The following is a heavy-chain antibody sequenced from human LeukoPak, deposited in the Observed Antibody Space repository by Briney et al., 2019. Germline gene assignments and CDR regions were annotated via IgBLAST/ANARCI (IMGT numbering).Heavy chain of an antibody. CDR3: ATTFYYDSSGYIPDALDV. CDR1: GGSISSYY. D-gene: IGHD3-22*01. V-gene: IGHV4-59*12. CDR2: NFHSVTT. J-gene: IGHJ3*01. Sequence: SETLSLTCTVSGGSISSYYWSWIRQPPGKGLEWIGYNFHSVTTNYNPSLQSRVFISVDTSKNQFSLKLSSVTAADTAVYYCATTFYYDSSGYIPDALDVWGQGTMVTVSP.